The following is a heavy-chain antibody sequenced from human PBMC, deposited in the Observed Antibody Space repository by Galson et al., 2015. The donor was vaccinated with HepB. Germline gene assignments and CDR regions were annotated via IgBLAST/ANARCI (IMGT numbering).Heavy chain of an antibody. CDR2: ISSSSSTI. D-gene: IGHD3-10*01. V-gene: IGHV3-48*02. CDR1: GFTFSSYS. J-gene: IGHJ3*02. Sequence: SLRLSCAASGFTFSSYSMNWVRQAPGKGLEWVSYISSSSSTIYYADSVKGRFTISRDNAKNSLYLQMNSLRDEDTAVYYCASYYGSGSYNDDAFDIWGQGTMVTVSS. CDR3: ASYYGSGSYNDDAFDI.